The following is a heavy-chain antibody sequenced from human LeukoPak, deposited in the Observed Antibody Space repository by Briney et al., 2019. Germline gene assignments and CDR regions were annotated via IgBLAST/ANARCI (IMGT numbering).Heavy chain of an antibody. Sequence: GGSLRLSCAASGFTVSSNYMTWVRQAPGKGLEWVSVIYSDGSTFYADSVKGRFTISRDNSKNTLYLQMNSLRAEDTAVYYCARDDYYVSSGYTLDYWGQGTLVTVSS. CDR2: IYSDGST. CDR3: ARDDYYVSSGYTLDY. CDR1: GFTVSSNY. D-gene: IGHD3-22*01. J-gene: IGHJ4*02. V-gene: IGHV3-53*01.